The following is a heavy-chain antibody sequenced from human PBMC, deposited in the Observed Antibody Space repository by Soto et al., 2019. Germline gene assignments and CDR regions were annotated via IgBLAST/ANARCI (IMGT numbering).Heavy chain of an antibody. CDR2: IYGGGNGP. CDR3: AKMEGMDPWAYSFAY. D-gene: IGHD2-2*03. J-gene: IGHJ4*02. CDR1: GFTFSDFA. V-gene: IGHV3-23*01. Sequence: EVQVLESGGGLVQPGGSLRLSCAATGFTFSDFAMSWVRQAPGKGLEWVSRIYGGGNGPHYADSVKGRVTISRDNSKNTLYLQMNILRAEDTAVYYCAKMEGMDPWAYSFAYWGQGTLVTVSS.